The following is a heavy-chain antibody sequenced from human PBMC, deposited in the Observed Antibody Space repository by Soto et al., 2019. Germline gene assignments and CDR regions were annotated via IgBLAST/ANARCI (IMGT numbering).Heavy chain of an antibody. CDR3: ARARGRTVYTMGAHDY. V-gene: IGHV1-69*01. D-gene: IGHD4-4*01. CDR2: IIPIFGTA. Sequence: QVQLVQSGAEVKKPGSSVKVSCKASGGTFSSYAISWVRQAPGQGLEWMGGIIPIFGTANYAQKFPGRVTITADESTSPAYMELSSLRSEETAVYYCARARGRTVYTMGAHDYWGQGTLVTVSS. CDR1: GGTFSSYA. J-gene: IGHJ4*02.